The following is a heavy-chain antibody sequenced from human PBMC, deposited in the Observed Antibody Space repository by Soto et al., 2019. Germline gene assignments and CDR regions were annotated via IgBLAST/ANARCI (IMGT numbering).Heavy chain of an antibody. Sequence: TSETLSLTCTVSGGSISSYYWSWIRQPPGKGLEWIGYIYYSGSTNYNPSLKSRVTISVDTSKNQFSLKLSSVTAADTAVYYCASLSHDYYGMDVWGQGTTVTVSS. CDR1: GGSISSYY. V-gene: IGHV4-59*01. J-gene: IGHJ6*02. CDR2: IYYSGST. CDR3: ASLSHDYYGMDV.